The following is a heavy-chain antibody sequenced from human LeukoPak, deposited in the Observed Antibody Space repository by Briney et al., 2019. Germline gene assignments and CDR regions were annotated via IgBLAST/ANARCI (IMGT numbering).Heavy chain of an antibody. Sequence: SVKVSCKASGGTFSSYAISWVRQAPGQGLEWMGRIIPILGIANYAQKFQGRVTITADKSTSTAYMELSSLRSEDTAVYYCARDFTSRAHTAMVGYFDYWGQGTLVTVSS. V-gene: IGHV1-69*04. CDR1: GGTFSSYA. D-gene: IGHD5-18*01. CDR2: IIPILGIA. J-gene: IGHJ4*02. CDR3: ARDFTSRAHTAMVGYFDY.